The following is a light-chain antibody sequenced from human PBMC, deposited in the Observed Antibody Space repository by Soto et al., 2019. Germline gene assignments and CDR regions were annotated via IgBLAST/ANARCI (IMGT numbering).Light chain of an antibody. CDR1: QSVSSS. J-gene: IGKJ1*01. CDR3: QQYNNYPKWT. Sequence: EIVMTQSPATLSVSPGERATVSCRASQSVSSSLAWFQQKPGQAHRRLIYGASTRATGIPARFSGSGSGTEFTLTISSLQSDDGAVYYCQQYNNYPKWTFGQGTKGEIK. V-gene: IGKV3-15*01. CDR2: GAS.